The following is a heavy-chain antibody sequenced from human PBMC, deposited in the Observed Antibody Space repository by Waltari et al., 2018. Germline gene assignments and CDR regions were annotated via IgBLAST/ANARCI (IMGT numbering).Heavy chain of an antibody. J-gene: IGHJ4*02. D-gene: IGHD2-15*01. CDR1: GDSISGSYW. Sequence: QVQLQESGPGLVKPSGTLSVTCSVSGDSISGSYWWSWVRQPPGKGLEWIGQIHGSGRSNYNPSLESRVTVSIDTSNNHFSLKVTSATAADTAVYYCARDRGRGLYLDSWGQGNLVTVSP. V-gene: IGHV4-4*02. CDR3: ARDRGRGLYLDS. CDR2: IHGSGRS.